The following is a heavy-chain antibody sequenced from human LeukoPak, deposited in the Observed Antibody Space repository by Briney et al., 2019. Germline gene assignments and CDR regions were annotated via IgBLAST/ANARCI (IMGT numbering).Heavy chain of an antibody. CDR2: IKSDGTTK. V-gene: IGHV3-7*01. Sequence: AGSLRLSGAASGFPFCSYSMTWLGQAPGLGREWGANIKSDGTTKVYVYSVKGRFTMARDNGLNSIYLQMNSLRDEDTAFYSCARSIPYGTICYVRSDYWGQGTLVTVSS. J-gene: IGHJ4*02. CDR1: GFPFCSYS. CDR3: ARSIPYGTICYVRSDY. D-gene: IGHD2-21*01.